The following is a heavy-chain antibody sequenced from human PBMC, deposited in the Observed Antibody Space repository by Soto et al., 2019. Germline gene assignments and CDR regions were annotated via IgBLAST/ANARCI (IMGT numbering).Heavy chain of an antibody. CDR3: AKDLGIVVVVAGPIDY. V-gene: IGHV3-30*18. CDR1: GFTFSSYG. Sequence: PGGSLRLSCAASGFTFSSYGMHWVRQAPGKGLEWVAVISYDGSNKYYADSVKGRFTISRDNSKNTLYLQMNSLRAEDTAVYYWAKDLGIVVVVAGPIDYWGQGTLVTVSS. D-gene: IGHD2-15*01. J-gene: IGHJ4*02. CDR2: ISYDGSNK.